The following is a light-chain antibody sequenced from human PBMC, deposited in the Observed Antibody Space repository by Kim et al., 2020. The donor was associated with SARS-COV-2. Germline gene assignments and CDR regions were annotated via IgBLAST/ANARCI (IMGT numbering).Light chain of an antibody. J-gene: IGKJ2*01. CDR1: QTISSW. V-gene: IGKV1-5*03. Sequence: DIQITQSPSTLSASVGDRVTITCRASQTISSWLAWYQQKPGKAPKLLIYKASSLQSGVPSRFSGSGSGTQFTLTISSLQPDDFATYYCQQYNFYPYTFGQGTKLEI. CDR2: KAS. CDR3: QQYNFYPYT.